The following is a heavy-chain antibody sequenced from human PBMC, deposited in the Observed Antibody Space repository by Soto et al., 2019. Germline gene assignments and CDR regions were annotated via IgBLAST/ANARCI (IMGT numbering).Heavy chain of an antibody. Sequence: GGSLRLSCAGSGFTFNDAWMNWVRQAPGKGLEWVGRIKSESDGGTTAYAAPVKGRFTISRDDSKNTVYLQMNSLRTEDTALYYGMTDRQYRPAYWGQGTQVTVSS. CDR1: GFTFNDAW. CDR3: MTDRQYRPAY. J-gene: IGHJ4*02. D-gene: IGHD3-16*02. CDR2: IKSESDGGTT. V-gene: IGHV3-15*07.